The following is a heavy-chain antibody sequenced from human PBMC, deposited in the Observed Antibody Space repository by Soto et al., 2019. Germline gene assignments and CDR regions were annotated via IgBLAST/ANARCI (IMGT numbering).Heavy chain of an antibody. CDR3: TRRELGYSYGLGAFDI. Sequence: GGSLRLSCTASGFTFGDYAMSWFRQAPGKGLEWVGFIRSKAYGGTTEYAASVKGRFTISRDDSKSIAYLQMNSMKTEDTAVYYCTRRELGYSYGLGAFDIWGQGTMVTLSS. V-gene: IGHV3-49*03. CDR2: IRSKAYGGTT. CDR1: GFTFGDYA. J-gene: IGHJ3*02. D-gene: IGHD5-18*01.